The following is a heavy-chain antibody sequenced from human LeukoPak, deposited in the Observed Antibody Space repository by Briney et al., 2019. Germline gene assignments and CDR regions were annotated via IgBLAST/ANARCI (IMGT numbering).Heavy chain of an antibody. CDR3: ARGAPGYCSGGSCWGRYYYYYMDV. V-gene: IGHV4-34*01. D-gene: IGHD2-15*01. J-gene: IGHJ6*03. CDR2: INHSGST. Sequence: PSETLSLTCAVYGGSFSGYYWSWIRQPPGKGLEWIGEINHSGSTNYNPSLKSRVTISVDTSKNQFSLKLSSVTAADTAVYYCARGAPGYCSGGSCWGRYYYYYMDVWGKGTTVTVSS. CDR1: GGSFSGYY.